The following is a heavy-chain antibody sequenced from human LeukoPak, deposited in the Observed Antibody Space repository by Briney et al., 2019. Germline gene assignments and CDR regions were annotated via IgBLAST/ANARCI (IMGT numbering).Heavy chain of an antibody. V-gene: IGHV5-51*01. Sequence: AGESLQISCQGSGSRFTSYWIGWVRQLPGRGLEWMGIIYPGDSDTRYSPSFQGQVTISADKSISTAYLQWSSLKASDTAMYYCARSPTGYYPDYWGQGTLGTVSA. CDR2: IYPGDSDT. D-gene: IGHD3-3*01. J-gene: IGHJ4*02. CDR3: ARSPTGYYPDY. CDR1: GSRFTSYW.